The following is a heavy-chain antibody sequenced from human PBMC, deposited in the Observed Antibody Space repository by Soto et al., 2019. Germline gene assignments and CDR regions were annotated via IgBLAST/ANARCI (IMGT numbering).Heavy chain of an antibody. CDR1: GYTFTSYD. Sequence: QVQLVQSGAEVKKPGASVKVSCKASGYTFTSYDINWVRQATGQGLEWMGWMNANRGNTAYAQKFLGRVTMTRNTSTSTAYMELSSLRSEDTAVYYCARERTRGFDPWGQGTLVTVSS. CDR2: MNANRGNT. J-gene: IGHJ5*02. CDR3: ARERTRGFDP. V-gene: IGHV1-8*01.